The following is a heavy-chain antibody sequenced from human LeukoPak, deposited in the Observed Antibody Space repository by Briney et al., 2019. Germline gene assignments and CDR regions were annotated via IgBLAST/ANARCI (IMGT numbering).Heavy chain of an antibody. D-gene: IGHD3-9*01. Sequence: SETLSLTCTVSGGSISSYYWSWIRLPPAKGLELIGYLSNSGNTNYSPSLKSRVTIFGDTSKNQFFLKLSSVTAADTAMYYCARARYVNSFYAFDIWGQGTLVTVSS. J-gene: IGHJ3*02. V-gene: IGHV4-59*01. CDR2: LSNSGNT. CDR1: GGSISSYY. CDR3: ARARYVNSFYAFDI.